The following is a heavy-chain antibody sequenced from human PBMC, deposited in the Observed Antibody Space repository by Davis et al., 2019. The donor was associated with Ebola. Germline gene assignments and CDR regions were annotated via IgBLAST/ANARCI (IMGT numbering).Heavy chain of an antibody. V-gene: IGHV4-30-4*08. CDR3: ARNTTSSGWLDP. J-gene: IGHJ5*02. D-gene: IGHD1-1*01. Sequence: PSETLSLTCTVSGVSISNGNYYWSWIRQAPGKGLEWIGHIYYIGTTHYNPSLKSRLTISLDASNNQFSLKLTSVTVADTAVYYCARNTTSSGWLDPWGQGTLVTVSS. CDR2: IYYIGTT. CDR1: GVSISNGNYY.